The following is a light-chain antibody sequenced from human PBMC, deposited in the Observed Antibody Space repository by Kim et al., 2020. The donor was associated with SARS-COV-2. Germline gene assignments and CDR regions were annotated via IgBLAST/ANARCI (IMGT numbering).Light chain of an antibody. Sequence: QSALTQPRSVSGSPGQSVTISCTGTSSDVGGYNYVSWYQQHPDKAPRLMIFDVTKRPSGVPDRFSGSKSGDAASLTISGLQADDDADYYCCSHAGSYTLVFGGGTQLTVL. CDR3: CSHAGSYTLV. V-gene: IGLV2-11*01. CDR2: DVT. J-gene: IGLJ2*01. CDR1: SSDVGGYNY.